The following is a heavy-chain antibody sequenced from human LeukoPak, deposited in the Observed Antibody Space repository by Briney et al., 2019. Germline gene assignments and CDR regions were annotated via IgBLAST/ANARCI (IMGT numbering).Heavy chain of an antibody. CDR2: INHSGST. D-gene: IGHD6-19*01. CDR1: GGSFSGYY. V-gene: IGHV4-34*01. J-gene: IGHJ5*02. CDR3: ASRSGWYVPP. Sequence: SETLSLTCAVYGGSFSGYYWSWIRQPLGKGLEWVGEINHSGSTNYNTSLKSRVTISVDTSKNQFSLKLSSVTAADTAVYYCASRSGWYVPPWGQGTLVTVSS.